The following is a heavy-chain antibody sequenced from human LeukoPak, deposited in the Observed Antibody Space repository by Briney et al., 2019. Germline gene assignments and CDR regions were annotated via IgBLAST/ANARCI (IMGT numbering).Heavy chain of an antibody. CDR2: IVVGSGNT. CDR3: AAVRKVAAPFDP. J-gene: IGHJ5*02. D-gene: IGHD2-15*01. CDR1: GFTFTSSA. V-gene: IGHV1-58*02. Sequence: GASVKVSCKASGFTFTSSAIQWVRQARGQRLEWIGWIVVGSGNTNYAQKFQERVTITRDMSTSTAYMELSSLRSEDTAVYYCAAVRKVAAPFDPWGQGTLVTVSS.